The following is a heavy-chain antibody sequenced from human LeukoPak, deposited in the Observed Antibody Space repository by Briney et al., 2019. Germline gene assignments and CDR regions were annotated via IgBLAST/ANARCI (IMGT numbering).Heavy chain of an antibody. CDR1: GGSVSSPDSY. CDR3: ARNTSSSPWFDP. D-gene: IGHD6-6*01. CDR2: VYYIGTT. J-gene: IGHJ5*02. Sequence: SETLSLTCTVSGGSVSSPDSYWSWLRQPPGKGLEWIGNVYYIGTTSYNPSLKSRVTISVDTSKNHFSLEVTSVTAADTAVYFCARNTSSSPWFDPWGQGTLVTVSS. V-gene: IGHV4-61*03.